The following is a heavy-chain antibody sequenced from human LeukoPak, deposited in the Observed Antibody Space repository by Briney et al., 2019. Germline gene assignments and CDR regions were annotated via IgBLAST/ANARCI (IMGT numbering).Heavy chain of an antibody. J-gene: IGHJ3*02. CDR3: ARGDHVRIYAESAFDI. Sequence: ASVKVSCKASGYTFTGYYMHWVRQAPGQGLERMGWINPNSGGTNYTQKFQGRVTMTRDTSTSTVYMELSRLRSEDTAVYYCARGDHVRIYAESAFDIWGQGTKVTVSS. CDR2: INPNSGGT. D-gene: IGHD3-3*01. V-gene: IGHV1-2*02. CDR1: GYTFTGYY.